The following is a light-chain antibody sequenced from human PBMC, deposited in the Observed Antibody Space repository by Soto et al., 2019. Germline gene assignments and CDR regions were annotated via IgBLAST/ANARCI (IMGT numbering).Light chain of an antibody. Sequence: DVQMTQSPSTLSASVGYRVTITCRASQSISSWLAWYQQKPGKAPKLLIYKASTLESGVPSNFSGSGSGTEFTLTISSLQPEDFATYYCQQYNSYPWTFGQGTKLDVK. CDR3: QQYNSYPWT. CDR1: QSISSW. J-gene: IGKJ1*01. V-gene: IGKV1-5*03. CDR2: KAS.